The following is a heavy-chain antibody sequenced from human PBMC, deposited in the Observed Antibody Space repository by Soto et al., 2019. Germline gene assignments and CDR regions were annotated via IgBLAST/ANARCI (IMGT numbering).Heavy chain of an antibody. J-gene: IGHJ4*02. Sequence: QVQLVESGGGVVQPGRSLRLSCAASGFSFSSYDMYWVRQAPGKGLEWVAAISYDGTKKYYADSVKGRFTLSRDNSKNTLYLQMNSLRAGDTAVYYCAKGSYSGVYSDFDYWGQGSLVTDSS. D-gene: IGHD1-26*01. CDR2: ISYDGTKK. CDR1: GFSFSSYD. CDR3: AKGSYSGVYSDFDY. V-gene: IGHV3-30*18.